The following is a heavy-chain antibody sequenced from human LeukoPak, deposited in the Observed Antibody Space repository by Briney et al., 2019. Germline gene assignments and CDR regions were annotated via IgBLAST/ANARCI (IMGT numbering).Heavy chain of an antibody. V-gene: IGHV1-69*06. CDR3: AREDHGSGSYYTFDY. J-gene: IGHJ4*02. CDR1: GGTFSSYA. CDR2: IIPIFGTA. D-gene: IGHD3-10*01. Sequence: GSSVKVSCKASGGTFSSYAISWVRQAPGQGLEWMGGIIPIFGTANYAQKFQGRVTITADKSTSTAYMELSRLRSEDTAVYYCAREDHGSGSYYTFDYWGQGTLVTVSS.